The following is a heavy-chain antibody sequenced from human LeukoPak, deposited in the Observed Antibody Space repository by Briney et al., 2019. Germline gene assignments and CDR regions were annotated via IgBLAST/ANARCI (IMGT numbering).Heavy chain of an antibody. Sequence: SETLSLTCTVSGGSISSYYWSWIRQPAGKGLEWSGRIYTSGSTNYNPSLKSRVTMSVDTSKNQFSLKLSSVTAADTAVYYCARDQGTIFGVVVGNNWFVPWGQGTLVTVSS. CDR2: IYTSGST. D-gene: IGHD3-3*01. V-gene: IGHV4-4*07. CDR3: ARDQGTIFGVVVGNNWFVP. CDR1: GGSISSYY. J-gene: IGHJ5*02.